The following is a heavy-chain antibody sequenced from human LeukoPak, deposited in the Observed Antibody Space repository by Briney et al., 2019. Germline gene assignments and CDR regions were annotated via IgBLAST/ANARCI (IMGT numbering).Heavy chain of an antibody. D-gene: IGHD5-12*01. Sequence: PGGSLRLSCAASGFTFSSYAMSWVRQAPGKGLEWLGYISSSINDQSSLESRVTISVDTSKNQVSLILTSVTAADTAVCFCARGHYDLAPWGQGILVTVSS. J-gene: IGHJ5*02. V-gene: IGHV4-59*01. CDR2: ISSSI. CDR3: ARGHYDLAP. CDR1: GFTFSSYA.